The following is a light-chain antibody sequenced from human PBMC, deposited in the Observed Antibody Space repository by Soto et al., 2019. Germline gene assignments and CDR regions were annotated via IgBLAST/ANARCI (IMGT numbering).Light chain of an antibody. CDR1: QTVISNF. J-gene: IGKJ1*01. V-gene: IGKV3-20*01. CDR3: QQYNNWWT. CDR2: GAS. Sequence: VLTQSPGTLSLSPGERATLSCRASQTVISNFLAWYQEKPGQAPRLLIYGASSRATGIPDRFSGSGSGTEFTLTISSLQSEDFAVYYCQQYNNWWTFGQGTKVDIK.